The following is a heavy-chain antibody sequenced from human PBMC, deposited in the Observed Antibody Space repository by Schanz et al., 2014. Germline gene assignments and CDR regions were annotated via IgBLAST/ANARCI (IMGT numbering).Heavy chain of an antibody. CDR3: AKQIHYDILTVTRN. CDR2: ISYDGSNK. Sequence: VKLVESGGGAVRPGGSLRLSCAAYGFTLSSYAMHWVRQAPGKGLEWVAVISYDGSNKYYADSVKGRFTISRDNSKNTLYLQMNTLRAEDTAVYYCAKQIHYDILTVTRNWGQGTLVTVSS. CDR1: GFTLSSYA. J-gene: IGHJ4*02. V-gene: IGHV3-30-3*01. D-gene: IGHD3-9*01.